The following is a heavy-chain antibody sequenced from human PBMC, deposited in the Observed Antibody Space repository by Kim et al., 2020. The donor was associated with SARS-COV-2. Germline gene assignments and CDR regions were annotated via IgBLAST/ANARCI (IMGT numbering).Heavy chain of an antibody. Sequence: GGSLRLSCAASGFTFSSYGFHWVRQAPGKGLQWVAFISHDGSNKNYGESVKGRFSVSRDNPKNTLYLQMDSLRIEDTAVYYCARWGYLWLADWGQGTLVTVSS. D-gene: IGHD6-19*01. CDR2: ISHDGSNK. V-gene: IGHV3-30*03. J-gene: IGHJ4*02. CDR1: GFTFSSYG. CDR3: ARWGYLWLAD.